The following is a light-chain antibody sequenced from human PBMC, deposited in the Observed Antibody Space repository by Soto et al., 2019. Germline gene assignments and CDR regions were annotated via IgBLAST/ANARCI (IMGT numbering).Light chain of an antibody. CDR1: QKIHNF. CDR3: QQSSSTPPFT. CDR2: LAS. V-gene: IGKV1-39*01. Sequence: DIQMTQSPSSLSASLGDRVTVTCRASQKIHNFVSWYQQKPGQAPKLLIFLASTLESGVPSRFSADGSGTDFTLTISSLQPEDFATYYCQQSSSTPPFTFGPGTKVDIK. J-gene: IGKJ3*01.